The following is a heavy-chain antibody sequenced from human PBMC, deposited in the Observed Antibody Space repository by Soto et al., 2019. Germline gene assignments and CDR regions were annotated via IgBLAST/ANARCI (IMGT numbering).Heavy chain of an antibody. CDR3: ARDPIGGGAPDDFDY. CDR1: GYTFTEYY. Sequence: QVQLVHSGAGVKKPGASVQVSCTASGYTFTEYYLYWVRQAPGQGPEWLGGIHPRTGDTNQAQKCQGGVTMNRDMSLTTTYMEPHRLTSDDTAVDDCARDPIGGGAPDDFDYGGQGARVTVSS. CDR2: IHPRTGDT. J-gene: IGHJ4*02. D-gene: IGHD3-16*01. V-gene: IGHV1-2*02.